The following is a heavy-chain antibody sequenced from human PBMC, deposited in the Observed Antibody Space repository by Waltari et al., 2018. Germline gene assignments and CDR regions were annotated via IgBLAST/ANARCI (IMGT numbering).Heavy chain of an antibody. J-gene: IGHJ4*02. V-gene: IGHV3-74*01. Sequence: EVQLVESGGDLVQPGGSLRLSCAASGITFSSYWMHWVRQAPGTGLVWVSRINTDGSITIYADSVRGRFTISRDNAKNSLYLQMDSLRVEDTAVYYCVRYSDYWGQGTLVTVSS. CDR2: INTDGSIT. CDR3: VRYSDY. CDR1: GITFSSYW. D-gene: IGHD2-21*01.